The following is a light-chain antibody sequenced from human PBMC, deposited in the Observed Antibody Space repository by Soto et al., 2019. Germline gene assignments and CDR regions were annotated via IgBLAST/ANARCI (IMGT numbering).Light chain of an antibody. V-gene: IGLV1-44*01. CDR3: AAWDDSLNGWV. CDR1: SSNIGSNT. CDR2: SNN. J-gene: IGLJ3*02. Sequence: SVLTQPPSASGTPGQRVTISCSGSSSNIGSNTVNWYQQLPGTAPKLLIYSNNQRPSGVPDRFSGSKSGTSASLAISGLQSEDEADDYCAAWDDSLNGWVFGGGTKLTVL.